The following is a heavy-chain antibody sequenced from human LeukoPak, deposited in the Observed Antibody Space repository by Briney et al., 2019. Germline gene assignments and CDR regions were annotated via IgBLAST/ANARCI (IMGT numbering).Heavy chain of an antibody. D-gene: IGHD4-11*01. CDR2: ISAYSGNT. CDR3: ASCSIYYYYGMDV. Sequence: ASVKVSCKASGYTFTSYGISWVRQAPGQGLEWMGWISAYSGNTNYAQKLQGRVTMTTDTSTSTAYMELRSLRSDDTAVYYCASCSIYYYYGMDVWGQGTTVTVSS. V-gene: IGHV1-18*01. J-gene: IGHJ6*02. CDR1: GYTFTSYG.